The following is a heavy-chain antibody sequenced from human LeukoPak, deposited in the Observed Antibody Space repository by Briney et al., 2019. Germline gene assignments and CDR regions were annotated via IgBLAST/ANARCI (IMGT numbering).Heavy chain of an antibody. CDR1: GFIFNNYA. J-gene: IGHJ4*02. Sequence: GGSLRLSCAGSGFIFNNYAMHWVRQPPGKGLEWVSGISWNSGTIDYADSVRGRFTISRDNAKNSLYLQMDSLRVEDTAFYYCAKDNRRHYTSGPNPDSLHWGQGALVTVSS. V-gene: IGHV3-9*01. CDR2: ISWNSGTI. D-gene: IGHD6-19*01. CDR3: AKDNRRHYTSGPNPDSLH.